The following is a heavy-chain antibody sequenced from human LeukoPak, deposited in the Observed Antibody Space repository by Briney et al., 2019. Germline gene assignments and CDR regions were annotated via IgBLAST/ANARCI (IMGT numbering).Heavy chain of an antibody. D-gene: IGHD3-3*01. J-gene: IGHJ6*03. CDR1: GFTFSSYS. CDR2: ISSSSSYI. V-gene: IGHV3-21*01. CDR3: ARDRGIFGVVITPMDV. Sequence: PGGSLRLSCAASGFTFSSYSMNWVRQAPGKGLEWVSSISSSSSYIYYADSVKGRFTISRDNAKNSLYPQMNTLRAEDTAVYYCARDRGIFGVVITPMDVWGKGTTVTVSS.